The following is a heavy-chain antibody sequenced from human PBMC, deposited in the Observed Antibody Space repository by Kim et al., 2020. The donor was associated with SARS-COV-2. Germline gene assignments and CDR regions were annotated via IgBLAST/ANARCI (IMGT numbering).Heavy chain of an antibody. CDR1: GGSISSSSYY. Sequence: SETLSLTCTVSGGSISSSSYYWGWIRQPPGKGLEWIGSIYYSGSTYYNPSLKSRVTISVDTSKNQFSLKLSSVTAADTAVYYCARQSVDIVATGEGDNYYYYGMDVWGQGTTVTVSS. V-gene: IGHV4-39*01. D-gene: IGHD5-12*01. J-gene: IGHJ6*02. CDR2: IYYSGST. CDR3: ARQSVDIVATGEGDNYYYYGMDV.